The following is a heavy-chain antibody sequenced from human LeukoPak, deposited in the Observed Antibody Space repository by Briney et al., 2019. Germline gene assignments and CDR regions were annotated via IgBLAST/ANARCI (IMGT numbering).Heavy chain of an antibody. Sequence: GGSLRLSCAASGFTFSSYAMHWVRQAPGKGLEYVSAISSNGGSTYYANSVKGRFTISRDNSKNTLYLQMNSLRAEDTAVYYCAKGGYSYGYDYFDYWGQGTLVTVSS. CDR3: AKGGYSYGYDYFDY. J-gene: IGHJ4*02. CDR2: ISSNGGST. CDR1: GFTFSSYA. V-gene: IGHV3-64*01. D-gene: IGHD5-18*01.